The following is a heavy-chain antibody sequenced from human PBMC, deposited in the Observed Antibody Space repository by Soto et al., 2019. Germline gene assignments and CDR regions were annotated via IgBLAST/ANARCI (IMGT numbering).Heavy chain of an antibody. V-gene: IGHV3-23*01. J-gene: IGHJ4*02. CDR1: GFTFSSYA. CDR3: AKSPAFIVGATNYFDY. CDR2: ISGSGGST. Sequence: GGSLRLSCAASGFTFSSYAMSCVRQAPGKGLEWVSAISGSGGSTYYADSVKGRFTISRDNSKNTLYLQMNSLRAEDTAVYYCAKSPAFIVGATNYFDYWGQGTLVTVSS. D-gene: IGHD1-26*01.